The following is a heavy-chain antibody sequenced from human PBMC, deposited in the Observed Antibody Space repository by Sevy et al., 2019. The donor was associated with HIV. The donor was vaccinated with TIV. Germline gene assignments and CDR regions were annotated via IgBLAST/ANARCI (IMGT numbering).Heavy chain of an antibody. V-gene: IGHV3-21*01. CDR2: ISSSSSYI. Sequence: GGSLRLSCAASGFTFSSYSMNWVRQAPGKGLEWVSSISSSSSYIYYGDSVKGRFTISRDNAKNSLYLQMNSLRAEDTAVYYCARVKARGTYYYDSSEEMAYYFDYWGQGTLVTVSS. CDR3: ARVKARGTYYYDSSEEMAYYFDY. D-gene: IGHD3-22*01. CDR1: GFTFSSYS. J-gene: IGHJ4*02.